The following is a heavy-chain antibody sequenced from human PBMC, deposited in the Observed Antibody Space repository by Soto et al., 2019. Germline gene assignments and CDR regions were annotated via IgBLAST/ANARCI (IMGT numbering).Heavy chain of an antibody. CDR1: GFTFSSYA. Sequence: EVQLVESGGGLVQPGGSLRLSCSASGFTFSSYAMHWVPQAPGKGREYVSAISSNGGSTYYADSVKGRFTISRDNSKNTLYLQMSSLRAEDTAVYYCVKGKTTVTIAWFDPWGQGTLVTVSS. CDR3: VKGKTTVTIAWFDP. CDR2: ISSNGGST. J-gene: IGHJ5*02. V-gene: IGHV3-64D*06. D-gene: IGHD4-17*01.